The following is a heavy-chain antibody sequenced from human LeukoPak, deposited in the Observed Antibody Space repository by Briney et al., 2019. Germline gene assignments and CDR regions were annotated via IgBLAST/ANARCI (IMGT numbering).Heavy chain of an antibody. V-gene: IGHV3-30*02. CDR1: GFTFSSYG. D-gene: IGHD2-2*01. Sequence: PGGSLRLSCAASGFTFSSYGMHWVRQAPGKGLEWVTFIRYDGSNKYYADSVKGRFTISRDNSKNTLYLQMNSLRAEDTAVYYCARVPAAIPYYYYYMDVWGKGTTVTVSS. CDR3: ARVPAAIPYYYYYMDV. J-gene: IGHJ6*03. CDR2: IRYDGSNK.